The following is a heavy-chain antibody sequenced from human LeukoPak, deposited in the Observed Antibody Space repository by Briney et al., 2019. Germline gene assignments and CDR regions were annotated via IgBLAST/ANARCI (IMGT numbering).Heavy chain of an antibody. CDR1: GFTFSGYA. CDR3: AKAFDAYTSSRIQNWFDP. V-gene: IGHV3-23*01. Sequence: GGSLRLSCAASGFTFSGYAMSWVRQAPGKGLEWVSGISGSGVTTFYADSVRGRFTISRDNSKNTLYLQMNSLRAEDTAGYYCAKAFDAYTSSRIQNWFDPGGQGTLVTVSS. D-gene: IGHD6-13*01. J-gene: IGHJ5*02. CDR2: ISGSGVTT.